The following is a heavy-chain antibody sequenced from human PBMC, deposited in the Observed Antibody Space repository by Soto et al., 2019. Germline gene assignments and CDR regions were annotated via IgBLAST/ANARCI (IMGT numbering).Heavy chain of an antibody. CDR1: GFLFTDYY. CDR2: IDGSSDYT. V-gene: IGHV3-11*06. D-gene: IGHD2-8*01. Sequence: GGSLRLSCTASGFLFTDYYMSWIRQPPGKGLEWLAYIDGSSDYTNSADSVKGRFTISRDNAKNSVFLQMNNLRADDTAVYYCARDLRFSSTNYFDFWGRGTLVTVSS. CDR3: ARDLRFSSTNYFDF. J-gene: IGHJ4*02.